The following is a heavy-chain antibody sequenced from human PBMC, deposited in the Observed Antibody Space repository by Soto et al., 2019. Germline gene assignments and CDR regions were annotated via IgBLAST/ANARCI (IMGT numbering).Heavy chain of an antibody. CDR1: GYTFTSYG. D-gene: IGHD3-9*01. CDR3: ASDFWSYDIPFKCGRPDAFDI. J-gene: IGHJ3*02. V-gene: IGHV1-18*01. CDR2: ISAYNGNT. Sequence: QVQLVQSGAEVKKPGASVKVSCKASGYTFTSYGISWVRQAPGQGLDWMGWISAYNGNTNYAQKLQGRVTMTTDTSTSTAYMELRSLRSDDTAVYYCASDFWSYDIPFKCGRPDAFDIWGQVTMVTVSS.